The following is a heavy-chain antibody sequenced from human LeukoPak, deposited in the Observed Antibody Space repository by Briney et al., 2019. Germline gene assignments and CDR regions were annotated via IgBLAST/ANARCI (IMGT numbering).Heavy chain of an antibody. CDR2: IYHSGKS. CDR1: GYSISSGYY. CDR3: ARARDSRFDP. D-gene: IGHD2-15*01. Sequence: PSETLSLTCSVSGYSISSGYYWDWIRQPPGKGLEWIASIYHSGKSYYNPSLESRVTISVDTSKNQISLKLRSVTAADTAVYYCARARDSRFDPWGQGTLVTVSS. V-gene: IGHV4-38-2*02. J-gene: IGHJ5*02.